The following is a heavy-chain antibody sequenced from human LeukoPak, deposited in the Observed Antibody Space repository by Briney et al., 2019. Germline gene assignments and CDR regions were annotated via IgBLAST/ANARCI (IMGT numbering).Heavy chain of an antibody. V-gene: IGHV3-48*03. J-gene: IGHJ3*02. CDR1: GFTFGSFG. CDR3: ARDLGDYVGYDAFDI. Sequence: GGSLRLSCAASGFTFGSFGMNWVRQAPGKGLEWLSYISSSGSNKYYADSLKGRFTISRDNAKNSLYLQMNSLTAKDTADYYCARDLGDYVGYDAFDIWGQGTRVTVSS. CDR2: ISSSGSNK. D-gene: IGHD4-17*01.